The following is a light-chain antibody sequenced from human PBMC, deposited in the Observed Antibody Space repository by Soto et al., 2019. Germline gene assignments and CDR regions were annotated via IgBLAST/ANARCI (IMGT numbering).Light chain of an antibody. CDR1: QSVSSN. V-gene: IGKV3-15*01. CDR2: GAS. J-gene: IGKJ4*01. CDR3: QQYNNWPLT. Sequence: EIVMTQSPATLSVSPGERATLSCRASQSVSSNLAWNQQKPGQAPRLLIYGASTRATGIPARFSGSGSGTEFTLTISSLQSEDFAVYYCQQYNNWPLTFGEGTKVDIK.